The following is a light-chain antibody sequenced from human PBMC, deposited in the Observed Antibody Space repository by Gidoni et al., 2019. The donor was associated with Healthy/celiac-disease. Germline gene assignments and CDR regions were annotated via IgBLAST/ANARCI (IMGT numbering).Light chain of an antibody. Sequence: NFMLTQPHRVSESPRKTVTISCTRSSGSIASNYVQWYQQRPGSYPTTVIYEDNRRPAGVPDRFSGSIDSSTNAASLTIAGLKTEDEADYYCQSYDSSRWVFGGGTKLTVL. V-gene: IGLV6-57*01. CDR1: SGSIASNY. CDR3: QSYDSSRWV. CDR2: EDN. J-gene: IGLJ3*02.